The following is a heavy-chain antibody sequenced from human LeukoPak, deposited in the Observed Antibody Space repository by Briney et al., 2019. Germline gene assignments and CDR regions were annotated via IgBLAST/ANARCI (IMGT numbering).Heavy chain of an antibody. Sequence: SETLSLTCTVSGGSISSYYWGWIRQPPGKGLEWIGSIYYSGITYYNPSLKSRVTISVDTSKNQFSLKLSSVTAADTAVYYCARRVGYSGYAPWGQGTTVTVSS. CDR1: GGSISSYY. D-gene: IGHD5-12*01. CDR3: ARRVGYSGYAP. V-gene: IGHV4-39*01. CDR2: IYYSGIT. J-gene: IGHJ6*02.